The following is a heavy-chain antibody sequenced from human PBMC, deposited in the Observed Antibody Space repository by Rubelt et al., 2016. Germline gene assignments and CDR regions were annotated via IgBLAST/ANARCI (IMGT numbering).Heavy chain of an antibody. CDR3: AREREVAFDI. CDR2: IWYDGSNK. D-gene: IGHD1-26*01. Sequence: EWVAIIWYDGSNKYYADSVKGRFTISRDNSKNTLYLQMNSLRAEDTAVYYCAREREVAFDIWGQGTMVTVSS. V-gene: IGHV3-30*04. J-gene: IGHJ3*02.